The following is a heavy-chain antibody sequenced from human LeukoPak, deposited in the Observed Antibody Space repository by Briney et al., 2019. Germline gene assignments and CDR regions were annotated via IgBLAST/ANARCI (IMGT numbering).Heavy chain of an antibody. V-gene: IGHV4-30-2*01. CDR1: GGSISSFF. CDR3: ARGVRFLEWPYFDY. J-gene: IGHJ4*02. D-gene: IGHD3-3*01. Sequence: PSETLSLTCTVSGGSISSFFWSWIRQPPGKGLEWIGYIYHSGSTYYNPSLKSRVTISVDRSKNQFSLKLSSVTAADTAVYYCARGVRFLEWPYFDYWGQGTLVTVSS. CDR2: IYHSGST.